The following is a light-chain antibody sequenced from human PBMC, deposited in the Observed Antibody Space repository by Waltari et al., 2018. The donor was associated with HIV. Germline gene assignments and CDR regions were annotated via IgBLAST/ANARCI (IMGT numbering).Light chain of an antibody. Sequence: QSALTQPASVSGSPGQSTTIPCTGTSSDVGGYNLVSWYQQHPGKAPKLMIYEVSKRPSGVSNRFSGSKSGNTASLTISGLQAEDEADYYCCAYAGSTTYVIFGGGTKLTVL. V-gene: IGLV2-23*02. J-gene: IGLJ2*01. CDR3: CAYAGSTTYVI. CDR2: EVS. CDR1: SSDVGGYNL.